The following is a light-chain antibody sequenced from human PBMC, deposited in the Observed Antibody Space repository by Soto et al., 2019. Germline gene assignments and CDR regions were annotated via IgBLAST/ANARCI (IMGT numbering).Light chain of an antibody. Sequence: QSVLTQPASVSGSPGQSITFPCTGTSSDVGGYNYVSWYQQRHPGKAPKLIIYDVSVRPSGVSSRFSGSKSGNTASLTISGLQAEDEADYYCTSYTRDRTIIFGGGTQLTVL. J-gene: IGLJ2*01. CDR3: TSYTRDRTII. CDR1: SSDVGGYNY. CDR2: DVS. V-gene: IGLV2-14*03.